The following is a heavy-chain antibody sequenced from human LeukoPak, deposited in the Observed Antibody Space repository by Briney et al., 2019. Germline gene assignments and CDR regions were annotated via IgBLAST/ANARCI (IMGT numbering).Heavy chain of an antibody. CDR2: ISAYNGNT. J-gene: IGHJ4*02. Sequence: ASVTVSCKASGYTFTSYGTSWVRQAPRQGLEWMGWISAYNGNTNYAQKLQGRVTITTDTSTSTTYMELRSLRSDDTAVYYCARDIVPYSSGSHSPDYWGQGTLVTVSS. CDR1: GYTFTSYG. V-gene: IGHV1-18*01. D-gene: IGHD6-19*01. CDR3: ARDIVPYSSGSHSPDY.